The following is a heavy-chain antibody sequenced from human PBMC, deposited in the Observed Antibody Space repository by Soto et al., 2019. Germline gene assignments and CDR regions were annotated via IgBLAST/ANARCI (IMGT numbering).Heavy chain of an antibody. CDR2: SSAYNGNT. Sequence: GASVKVCCKASGYTFTSYGISWVRQAPGQGREWMGWSSAYNGNTNYAQKLQGRVTMTTVTSTSTAYMELRSLRSDDTAVYYCARDGYSYAYSHYGMDVWGQGPSVTVSS. CDR1: GYTFTSYG. J-gene: IGHJ6*02. V-gene: IGHV1-18*01. CDR3: ARDGYSYAYSHYGMDV. D-gene: IGHD5-18*01.